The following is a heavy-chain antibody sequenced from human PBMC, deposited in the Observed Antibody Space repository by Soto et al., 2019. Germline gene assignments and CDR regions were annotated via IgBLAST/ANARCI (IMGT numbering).Heavy chain of an antibody. Sequence: GGSLRLSCAASGFTFSAHGMHWVCQAPGRGLEWVAIMWSDGNNTYYADSVKGRFTVSRDNSKKMLYLQMNSLRAEDTAVYYCARDYDSSGWYDYWGQGTLVTVSS. CDR2: MWSDGNNT. J-gene: IGHJ4*02. CDR1: GFTFSAHG. CDR3: ARDYDSSGWYDY. V-gene: IGHV3-33*01. D-gene: IGHD3-22*01.